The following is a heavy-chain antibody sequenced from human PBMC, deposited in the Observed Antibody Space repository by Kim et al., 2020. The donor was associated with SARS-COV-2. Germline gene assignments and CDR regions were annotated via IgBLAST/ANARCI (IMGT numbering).Heavy chain of an antibody. D-gene: IGHD3-16*02. J-gene: IGHJ5*02. V-gene: IGHV4-4*02. Sequence: NPSHKGRLTSSLDKSKNQFSLKLSSVTAADTAVYYCARAMVTFGGIIRVDPWGQGTLVTVSS. CDR3: ARAMVTFGGIIRVDP.